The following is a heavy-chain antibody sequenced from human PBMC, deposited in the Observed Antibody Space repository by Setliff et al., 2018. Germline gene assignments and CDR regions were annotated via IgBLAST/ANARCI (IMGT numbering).Heavy chain of an antibody. J-gene: IGHJ6*02. CDR1: ALTFSRYW. Sequence: PGGSLRLSCAASALTFSRYWMKWVRQAPGKGLEWVADIRQDGNEIYYVDSVRGRFTIFRDSAKNSLHLQMTSLSAEDTAVYYCARRLPYFGMDVWGQGTTVTVSS. CDR3: ARRLPYFGMDV. V-gene: IGHV3-7*01. D-gene: IGHD2-15*01. CDR2: IRQDGNEI.